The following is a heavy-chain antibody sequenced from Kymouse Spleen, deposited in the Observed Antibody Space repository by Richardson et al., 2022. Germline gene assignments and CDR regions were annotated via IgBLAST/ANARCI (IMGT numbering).Heavy chain of an antibody. D-gene: IGHD3-10*01,IGHD3-16*02,IGHD3-22*01. Sequence: QVQLVESGGGVVQPGRSLRLSCAASGFTFSSYGMHWVRQAPGKGLEWVAVIWYDGSNKYYADSVKGRFTISRDNSKNTLYLQMNSLRAEDTAVYYCARVLEGFYYYYGMDVWGQGTTVTVSS. CDR2: IWYDGSNK. V-gene: IGHV3-33*01. J-gene: IGHJ6*02. CDR3: ARVLEGFYYYYGMDV. CDR1: GFTFSSYG.